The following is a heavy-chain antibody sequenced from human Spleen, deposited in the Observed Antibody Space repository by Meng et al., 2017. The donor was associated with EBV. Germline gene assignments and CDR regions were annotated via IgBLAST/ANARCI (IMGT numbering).Heavy chain of an antibody. J-gene: IGHJ4*02. CDR3: AGLYSGYDSGARY. D-gene: IGHD5-12*01. Sequence: LTLEESGPGGGEPSGARSPTCSVCGGSISSSSHYWVWIRPPTGKGLEWIGSIYYSEDTYYNSSLKRRLTISIDTSKTQFSLKLSSVTATDTAVYYCAGLYSGYDSGARYWGQGTLVTVSS. CDR2: IYYSEDT. V-gene: IGHV4-39*01. CDR1: GGSISSSSHY.